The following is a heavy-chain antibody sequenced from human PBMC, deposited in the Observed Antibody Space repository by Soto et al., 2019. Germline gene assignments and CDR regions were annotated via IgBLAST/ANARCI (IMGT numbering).Heavy chain of an antibody. CDR1: GFTFSSYA. CDR2: ISGSGGST. V-gene: IGHV3-23*01. Sequence: EVQLLESGGGLVQPGGSLRLSCAASGFTFSSYAMSWVRQAPGKGLEWVSAISGSGGSTYYADSVKGRFTISRDNSKNTLYLQMNSLRAEDTAVYYCAPTGHDYVLRFSEPQFDYWGQGTLVTVSS. CDR3: APTGHDYVLRFSEPQFDY. D-gene: IGHD3-3*01. J-gene: IGHJ4*02.